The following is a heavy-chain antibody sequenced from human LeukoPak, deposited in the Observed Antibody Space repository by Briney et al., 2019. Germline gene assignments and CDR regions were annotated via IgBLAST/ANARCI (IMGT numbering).Heavy chain of an antibody. V-gene: IGHV4-61*02. J-gene: IGHJ6*03. D-gene: IGHD1-14*01. CDR3: ARAPGYYYYYMDV. CDR1: GGSISSGSYY. CDR2: IYTSGST. Sequence: SETLSLTCTVSGGSISSGSYYWSWIRQPAGKGLEWIGRIYTSGSTNYSPSLKSRVTISVDTSKNQFSLKLSSVTAADTAVYYCARAPGYYYYYMDVWGKGTTVTISS.